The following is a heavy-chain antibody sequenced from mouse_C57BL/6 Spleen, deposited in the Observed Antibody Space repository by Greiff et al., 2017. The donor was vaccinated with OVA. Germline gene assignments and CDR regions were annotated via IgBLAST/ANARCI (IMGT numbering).Heavy chain of an antibody. J-gene: IGHJ4*01. V-gene: IGHV1-55*01. CDR3: ARTLLLRYYAMDY. CDR1: GYTFTSYW. Sequence: QVQLQQPGAELVKPGASVKMSCKASGYTFTSYWITWVKQRPGQGLEWIGDIYPGSGSTNYNEKFKSKATLTVDPSSSTAYMQLSSLTSEDSAVYYCARTLLLRYYAMDYWGQGTSVTVSS. CDR2: IYPGSGST. D-gene: IGHD1-1*01.